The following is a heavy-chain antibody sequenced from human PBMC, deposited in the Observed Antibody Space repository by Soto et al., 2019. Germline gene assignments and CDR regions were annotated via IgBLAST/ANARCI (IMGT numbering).Heavy chain of an antibody. V-gene: IGHV1-3*01. J-gene: IGHJ4*02. CDR2: ITDGNNT. D-gene: IGHD3-22*01. CDR1: GYTFTSYA. Sequence: QVHLVQSGAEVRKPGASVKISCRASGYTFTSYAIHWVRLAPGHGLEWMGWITDGNNTKYSQTFMGRVSIRSDTSASTAYMELSSLRSEDTALYFCARGRLFNDYWGQGTLVTVSS. CDR3: ARGRLFNDY.